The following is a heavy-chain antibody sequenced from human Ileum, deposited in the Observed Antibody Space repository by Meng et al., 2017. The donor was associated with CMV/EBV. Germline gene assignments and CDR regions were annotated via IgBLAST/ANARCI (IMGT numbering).Heavy chain of an antibody. Sequence: QITLKESGPTLVKPPQTFTLTCTFSGFSLSTSGVGVGWIRQPPGKALEWLAVIYWDDDKSCSPSLKSRLTITKDTSKKQVVLTMTNMDPVDTATYYCAHGNYKSSAYYYDYWGQGTLVTVSS. D-gene: IGHD3-22*01. CDR3: AHGNYKSSAYYYDY. CDR2: IYWDDDK. V-gene: IGHV2-5*02. CDR1: GFSLSTSGVG. J-gene: IGHJ4*02.